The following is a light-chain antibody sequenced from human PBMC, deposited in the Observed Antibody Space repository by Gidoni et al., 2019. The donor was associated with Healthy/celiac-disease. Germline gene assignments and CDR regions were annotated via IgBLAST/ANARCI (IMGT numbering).Light chain of an antibody. Sequence: DIVMTQSPDSLAVSLGERATINCKSSQSVLYSSDNKNYLAWYQQKPGQPPKMLIYWASTRESGVPDRFSGSGSGTDFTLTISSLQAEDVAFYYCQLYYGTPYTFAQGTKLEIK. CDR1: QSVLYSSDNKNY. CDR3: QLYYGTPYT. CDR2: WAS. J-gene: IGKJ2*01. V-gene: IGKV4-1*01.